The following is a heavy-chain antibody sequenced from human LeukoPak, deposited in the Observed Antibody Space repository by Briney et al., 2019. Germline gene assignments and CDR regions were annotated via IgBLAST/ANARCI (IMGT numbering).Heavy chain of an antibody. CDR2: IYYSGST. J-gene: IGHJ4*02. Sequence: SETLSLTCTVSGGSISSYYWSWIRQPPGKGLEWIGYIYYSGSTNYNPSLKSRVTISVDTSKNQFSLKLSSVTAADTAVYYCARAGSSGWYDSTYFDYWGQGTLVTVSS. CDR3: ARAGSSGWYDSTYFDY. V-gene: IGHV4-59*01. CDR1: GGSISSYY. D-gene: IGHD6-19*01.